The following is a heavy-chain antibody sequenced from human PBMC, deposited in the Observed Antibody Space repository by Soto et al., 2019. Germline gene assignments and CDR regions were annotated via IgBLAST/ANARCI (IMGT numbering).Heavy chain of an antibody. J-gene: IGHJ4*02. D-gene: IGHD4-17*01. CDR1: GGSISSYY. Sequence: SETLSLTCTVSGGSISSYYWSWIRQPPGKGLEWIGYIYYSGSTNYNPSLKSRVTISVDTSKNQFSLKLSSVSAADTAVYYCARVRSYYGVILDYWGQGTLVTVST. CDR3: ARVRSYYGVILDY. V-gene: IGHV4-59*01. CDR2: IYYSGST.